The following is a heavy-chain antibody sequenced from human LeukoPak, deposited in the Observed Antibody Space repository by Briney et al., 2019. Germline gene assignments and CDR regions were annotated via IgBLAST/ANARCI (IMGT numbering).Heavy chain of an antibody. D-gene: IGHD2-2*01. J-gene: IGHJ6*03. CDR3: ARGGYQPYYYMDV. Sequence: GGSLRLSCAASGFTFSSYAMNWVRQAPGKGLEWVSSISSSSGYIFYADSVKGRFTISRDNSKNIVYLQMDSLRVDDAALYYCARGGYQPYYYMDVWGTGTTVTVSS. CDR2: ISSSSGYI. CDR1: GFTFSSYA. V-gene: IGHV3-21*01.